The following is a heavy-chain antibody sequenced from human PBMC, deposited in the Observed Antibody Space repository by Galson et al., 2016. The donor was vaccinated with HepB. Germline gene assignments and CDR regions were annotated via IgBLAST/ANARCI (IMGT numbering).Heavy chain of an antibody. CDR1: GFTFSDYY. CDR2: ISGSGSYI. J-gene: IGHJ4*02. Sequence: SLRLSCAASGFTFSDYYMSWIRQAPGKGLEWISYISGSGSYIAYADSVKGRFTISRDNAKNTLYLQMNGLTVEDTAVYYCTRDAIRGVIRFAHWGQGTLVAVSS. CDR3: TRDAIRGVIRFAH. D-gene: IGHD3-10*01. V-gene: IGHV3-11*06.